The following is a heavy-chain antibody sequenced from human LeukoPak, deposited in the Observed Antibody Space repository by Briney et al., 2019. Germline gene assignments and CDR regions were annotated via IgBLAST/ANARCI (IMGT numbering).Heavy chain of an antibody. CDR3: ARSRYFDWLKTPTTSDY. D-gene: IGHD3-9*01. CDR1: GGTFSSYA. V-gene: IGHV1-69*04. CDR2: IIPILGIA. Sequence: ASVKVSCKASGGTFSSYAISWVRQAPGQGLEWMGRIIPILGIANYAQKFQGRVTITADKSTSTAYMELSSLRSEDTAVYYCARSRYFDWLKTPTTSDYWGQGTLVTVSS. J-gene: IGHJ4*02.